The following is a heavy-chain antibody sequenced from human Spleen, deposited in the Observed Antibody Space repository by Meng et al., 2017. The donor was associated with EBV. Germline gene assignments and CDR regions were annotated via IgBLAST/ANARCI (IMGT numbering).Heavy chain of an antibody. CDR1: GASISSSNW. CDR3: ARGDRASMTTVTSLVY. CDR2: IYHSGPT. D-gene: IGHD4-17*01. J-gene: IGHJ4*02. Sequence: VHLEGPRPGVVKPSGTLSLTCAVSGASISSSNWWTWVRQPPGKGLEWIGEIYHSGPTNYNPSLKSRVTMSVDKSKNQFSLKMNSVTAADAAVYYCARGDRASMTTVTSLVYWGQGTLVTVSS. V-gene: IGHV4-4*02.